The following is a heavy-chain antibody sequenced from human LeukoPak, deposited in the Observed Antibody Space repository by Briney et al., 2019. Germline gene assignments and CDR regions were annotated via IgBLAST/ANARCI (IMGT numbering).Heavy chain of an antibody. CDR1: GFTVNSYA. J-gene: IGHJ4*02. CDR2: ISAYSGST. Sequence: GGSLRLSCAASGFTVNSYALTWVRQALGKGLEWVSTISAYSGSTLYADSVKGRFTISRDISKNTLYLQMSSLRAEDTAVYYCTKLKEYCSTSSCSLYYFDSWGQGTLVTVSS. CDR3: TKLKEYCSTSSCSLYYFDS. V-gene: IGHV3-23*01. D-gene: IGHD2-2*01.